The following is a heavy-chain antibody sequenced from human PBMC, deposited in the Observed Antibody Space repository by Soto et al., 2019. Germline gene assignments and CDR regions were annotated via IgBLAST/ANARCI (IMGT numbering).Heavy chain of an antibody. J-gene: IGHJ4*02. V-gene: IGHV3-23*01. CDR2: ISGSGGST. Sequence: PGGSLRLSCAASGFTFSSYAMSWVRQAPGKGLEWVSAISGSGGSTYYADSVKGRFTISRDNSKNTLYLQMNSLRAEDTAVYYCAKVYYYDSSGPGPFDYWGQGTLVTVSS. D-gene: IGHD3-22*01. CDR1: GFTFSSYA. CDR3: AKVYYYDSSGPGPFDY.